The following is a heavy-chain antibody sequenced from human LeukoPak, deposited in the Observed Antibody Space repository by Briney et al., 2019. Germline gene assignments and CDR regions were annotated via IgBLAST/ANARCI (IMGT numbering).Heavy chain of an antibody. J-gene: IGHJ4*02. CDR3: ARSNLGYCSSTSCPDRNFDY. CDR2: INHSGST. CDR1: GGSFSGYY. Sequence: PSETLSLTCAVYGGSFSGYYWSWIRQPPGKGLEWIGEINHSGSTNYNPSLKSRVTISVVTSKNQFSLKLSSVTAADTAVYYCARSNLGYCSSTSCPDRNFDYWGQGTLVTVSS. V-gene: IGHV4-34*01. D-gene: IGHD2-2*01.